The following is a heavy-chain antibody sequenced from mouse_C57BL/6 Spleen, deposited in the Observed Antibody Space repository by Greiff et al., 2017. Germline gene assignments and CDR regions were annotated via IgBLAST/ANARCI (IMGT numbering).Heavy chain of an antibody. D-gene: IGHD1-1*01. Sequence: VQLQQPGAELVKPGASVKLSCKASGYTFTSYWMHWVKQRPGQGLEWIGMIHPNSGSTNYNEKFKSKATLTVDKSSSTAYMQLSSLTSEDSAVYYCASSFTTVPAGGYWGQGTTLTVSS. CDR2: IHPNSGST. V-gene: IGHV1-64*01. J-gene: IGHJ2*01. CDR1: GYTFTSYW. CDR3: ASSFTTVPAGGY.